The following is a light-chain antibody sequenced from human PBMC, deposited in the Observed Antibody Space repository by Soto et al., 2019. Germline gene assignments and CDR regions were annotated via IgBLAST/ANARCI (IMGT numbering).Light chain of an antibody. Sequence: EIVMTQSPAILSVSPGERATLSCRASQSVSSNLAWYQQKPGQAPRLLIYGASTRATGIPARFSGSGSGTEFTLTISSLQSEDFAVYYCQQYNNWPPWTFGQGTKAEIK. CDR3: QQYNNWPPWT. V-gene: IGKV3-15*01. CDR1: QSVSSN. J-gene: IGKJ1*01. CDR2: GAS.